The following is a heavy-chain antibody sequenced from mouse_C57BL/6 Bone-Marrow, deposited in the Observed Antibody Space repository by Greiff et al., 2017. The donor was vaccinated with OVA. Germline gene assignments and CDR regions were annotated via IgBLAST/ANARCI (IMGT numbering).Heavy chain of an antibody. V-gene: IGHV1-55*01. J-gene: IGHJ4*01. CDR3: ARTFYYYAMDY. CDR1: GYTFTSYW. CDR2: IYPGSGST. Sequence: QVQLQQPGAELVMPGASVKLSCKASGYTFTSYWITWVKQRPGQGLEWIGDIYPGSGSTNYNEKFKSKATLTVDTSSSTAYMQLSSLTSEDSAVYYCARTFYYYAMDYWGQGTSVTVFS.